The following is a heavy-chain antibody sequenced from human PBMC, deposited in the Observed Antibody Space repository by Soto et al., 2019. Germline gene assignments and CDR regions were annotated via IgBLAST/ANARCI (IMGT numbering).Heavy chain of an antibody. CDR2: INHSGIT. CDR3: ARARSSVPSRRGIGYSGMDV. Sequence: QVQLQQWGAGLLKPSETLSLTCVVNGGSFSGYYWSWVRLPPGKGLEWIGEINHSGITDSNPSLTSRVTISVDGSRNQFSLNLTSVTAADTAVYFCARARSSVPSRRGIGYSGMDVWGQGTTVTVSS. V-gene: IGHV4-34*01. D-gene: IGHD2-2*03. CDR1: GGSFSGYY. J-gene: IGHJ6*02.